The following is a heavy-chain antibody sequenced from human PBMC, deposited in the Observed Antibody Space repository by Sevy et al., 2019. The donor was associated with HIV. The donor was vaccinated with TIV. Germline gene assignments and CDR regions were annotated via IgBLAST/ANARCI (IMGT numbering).Heavy chain of an antibody. CDR3: ASFRAGTFDYWGQGAGTYDY. V-gene: IGHV3-7*03. D-gene: IGHD3-9*01. J-gene: IGHJ4*02. CDR1: EFTFSRYC. Sequence: GGSLRLSCTASEFTFSRYCMSWIRRAPGKGLEWVATIRQAGSDKWYVDSVKGRFTISRDNAENSLYLQMNSVRVGDTAVYYCASFRAGTFDYWGQGAGTYDYWGQGALLTVSS. CDR2: IRQAGSDK.